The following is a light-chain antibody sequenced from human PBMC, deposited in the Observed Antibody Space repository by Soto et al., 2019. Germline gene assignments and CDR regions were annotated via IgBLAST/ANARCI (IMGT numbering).Light chain of an antibody. V-gene: IGLV1-44*01. Sequence: QSALTQPPSASGTPGQRVTISCSGSSSNIGSYSVNWYQQLPGTAPKLLIYSTNQRPSGVPDRFSGSKSGPSASLAISGLQSEDEADYYCAAWDDSLNGVVFGGGTKLTVL. CDR2: STN. CDR1: SSNIGSYS. CDR3: AAWDDSLNGVV. J-gene: IGLJ2*01.